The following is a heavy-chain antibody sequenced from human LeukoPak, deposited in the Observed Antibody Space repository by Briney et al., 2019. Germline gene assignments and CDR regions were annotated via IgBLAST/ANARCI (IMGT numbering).Heavy chain of an antibody. V-gene: IGHV3-30*18. CDR2: LSYGGSNK. J-gene: IGHJ3*02. CDR3: AEEGAFDI. CDR1: GFRFRSYG. Sequence: GGSLRLSSAASGFRFRSYGMYWVRQAPGKGLEWVAVLSYGGSNKDYADSVKGRFTISRDNSKNTLYMEMNSLRAEDTAVYYCAEEGAFDIWGQGTMVTVSS.